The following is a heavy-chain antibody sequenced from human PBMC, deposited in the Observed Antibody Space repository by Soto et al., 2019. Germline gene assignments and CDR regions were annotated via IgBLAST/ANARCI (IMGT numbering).Heavy chain of an antibody. D-gene: IGHD3-3*02. CDR3: VRGILS. Sequence: QVQLQESGPGLVKASQTLSLTCNVSGGAISSGGYYWTWISQHPGTGLDWIGNIYPSGRTFYNPSLKSRVSISVDTSKNQFSLKLSSVTAADTAVYFCVRGILSWGQGTLVTVSS. V-gene: IGHV4-31*03. J-gene: IGHJ1*01. CDR2: IYPSGRT. CDR1: GGAISSGGYY.